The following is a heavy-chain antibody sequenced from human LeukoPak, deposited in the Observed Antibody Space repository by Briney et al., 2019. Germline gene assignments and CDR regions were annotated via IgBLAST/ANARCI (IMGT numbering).Heavy chain of an antibody. CDR2: ISSSSSSI. V-gene: IGHV3-48*01. J-gene: IGHJ4*02. Sequence: PGGSLRLSCAASGFTFSSYSMNWVRQAPGKGLEWVSYISSSSSSIYYADSVKGRFTISRDNSKNTLYLQMNSLRAEDTAVYYCARDSSPLLFYPQMNFDYWGQGTLVTVSS. CDR3: ARDSSPLLFYPQMNFDY. D-gene: IGHD2/OR15-2a*01. CDR1: GFTFSSYS.